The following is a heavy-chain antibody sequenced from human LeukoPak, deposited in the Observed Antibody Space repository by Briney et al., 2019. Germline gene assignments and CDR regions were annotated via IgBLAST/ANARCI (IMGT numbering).Heavy chain of an antibody. Sequence: GASVKVSCKASGYTFTGYYMHWVRQAPGQGLEWMGWINPNSGGTNYAQKFQGRVTMTRDTSISTAYMELSRLRSDDTAVYYCARGSEYYYGGNWNHFDPWGQGTLVTVSS. D-gene: IGHD4-23*01. CDR3: ARGSEYYYGGNWNHFDP. V-gene: IGHV1-2*02. J-gene: IGHJ5*02. CDR1: GYTFTGYY. CDR2: INPNSGGT.